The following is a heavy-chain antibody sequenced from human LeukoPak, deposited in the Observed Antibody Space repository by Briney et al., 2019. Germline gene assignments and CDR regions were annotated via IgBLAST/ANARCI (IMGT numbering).Heavy chain of an antibody. J-gene: IGHJ5*02. D-gene: IGHD3-16*01. CDR2: IYPGGSET. V-gene: IGHV5-51*01. Sequence: GESLKISCQASGYNFTTYWIGWVRQMPGKGLEWMGIIYPGGSETRYSASFQGQVSISADPSLRTAYLQWSSLKASDTAMYYCARQFTYYGDGAWGQGTLVIVSS. CDR1: GYNFTTYW. CDR3: ARQFTYYGDGA.